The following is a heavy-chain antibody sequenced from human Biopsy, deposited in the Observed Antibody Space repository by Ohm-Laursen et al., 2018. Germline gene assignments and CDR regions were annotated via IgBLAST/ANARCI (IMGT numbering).Heavy chain of an antibody. J-gene: IGHJ4*02. CDR2: IYSGGNT. CDR1: GDSLSSGPDN. D-gene: IGHD6-19*01. CDR3: ARGRRTSGWPYFAN. Sequence: SGTLSLTCTVSGDSLSSGPDNWSWIRQPPGQGLECIGFIYSGGNTNYNPSLQNRVTMSVDTSKNQFSLKLSSVIAADTAVYYCARGRRTSGWPYFANWGQGTLVIVSS. V-gene: IGHV4-61*01.